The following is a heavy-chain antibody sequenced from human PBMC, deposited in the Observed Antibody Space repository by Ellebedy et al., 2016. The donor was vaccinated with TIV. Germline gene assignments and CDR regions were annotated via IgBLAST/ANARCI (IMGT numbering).Heavy chain of an antibody. Sequence: AASVKVSGKASGYNFTKYPMHWVRQAPGQRLEWMGWINAANGNTKYSQKLQGRVTITRDTSASTAYMELSSLRSEDTAVYYCTRQMTAIGGGFDPWGQGTLVTVSS. CDR2: INAANGNT. CDR3: TRQMTAIGGGFDP. J-gene: IGHJ5*02. CDR1: GYNFTKYP. V-gene: IGHV1-3*01. D-gene: IGHD5-18*01.